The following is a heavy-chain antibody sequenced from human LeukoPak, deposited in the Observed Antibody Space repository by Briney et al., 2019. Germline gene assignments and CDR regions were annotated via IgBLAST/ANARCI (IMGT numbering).Heavy chain of an antibody. D-gene: IGHD3-3*01. J-gene: IGHJ5*02. CDR1: GFTFSSYA. CDR2: ISGGGGST. Sequence: PGGSLRLSCAASGFTFSSYAMSWVRQAPGKGLEWVSAISGGGGSTYYADSVKGRFTISRDNSKNTLYLQMNSLRAEDTAVYYCAKDLGATIFGVARSGWFDPWGQGTLVTVSS. CDR3: AKDLGATIFGVARSGWFDP. V-gene: IGHV3-23*01.